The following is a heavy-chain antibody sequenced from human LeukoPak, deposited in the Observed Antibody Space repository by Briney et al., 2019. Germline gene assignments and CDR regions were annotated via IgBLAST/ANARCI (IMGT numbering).Heavy chain of an antibody. CDR3: AKSRGGGIVVVVAATDY. D-gene: IGHD2-15*01. J-gene: IGHJ4*02. V-gene: IGHV3-23*01. CDR1: GFTFSSYA. Sequence: GGSLRLSCAASGFTFSSYAMSWVRQAPGKGLEWVSAISGSGGSTYYADSVKGRFTISRDNSKNTLYLQMNSLRAEDTAVYYRAKSRGGGIVVVVAATDYWGQGTLVTVSS. CDR2: ISGSGGST.